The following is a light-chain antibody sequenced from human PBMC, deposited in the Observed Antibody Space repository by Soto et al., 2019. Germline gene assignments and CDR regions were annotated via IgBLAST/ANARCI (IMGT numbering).Light chain of an antibody. CDR2: GAS. CDR3: QQYGSSGT. Sequence: IVMTQSPATLSVSPGEKATLSCRASQSVGSNLAWYQQKPDQAPRLLIYGASTRATGIPARFSGSGSGTEFTLTISSLQSEDIAVYYCQQYGSSGTFGQGTKVHIK. CDR1: QSVGSN. J-gene: IGKJ1*01. V-gene: IGKV3-15*01.